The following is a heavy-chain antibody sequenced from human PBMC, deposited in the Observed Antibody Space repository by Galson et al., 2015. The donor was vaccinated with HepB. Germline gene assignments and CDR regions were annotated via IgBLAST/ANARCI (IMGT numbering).Heavy chain of an antibody. CDR2: ITYDGSDQ. CDR3: ARTFYFDY. V-gene: IGHV3-30*03. CDR1: GFTFSSYG. D-gene: IGHD3-16*01. J-gene: IGHJ4*02. Sequence: SLRLSCAASGFTFSSYGMHWVRQAPGKGLEWVTYITYDGSDQNYARSVKGRFTISRDNSKSMLYLQMDSLRAEDTAVYYCARTFYFDYWGQGTLVTVSS.